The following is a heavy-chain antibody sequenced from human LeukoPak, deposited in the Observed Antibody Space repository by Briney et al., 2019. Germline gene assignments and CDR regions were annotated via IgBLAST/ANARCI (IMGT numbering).Heavy chain of an antibody. J-gene: IGHJ5*02. V-gene: IGHV1-2*04. D-gene: IGHD6-13*01. CDR3: ARALPRRAVAGIGGTYNWFDP. Sequence: ASVKVSCKASGYTFTGYYMHWVRQAPGQGLEWMGWINPNSGGTNYAQKFQGWVTMTRDTSISTAYMELSRLRSDDTAVYYCARALPRRAVAGIGGTYNWFDPWGQGTLVTVSS. CDR2: INPNSGGT. CDR1: GYTFTGYY.